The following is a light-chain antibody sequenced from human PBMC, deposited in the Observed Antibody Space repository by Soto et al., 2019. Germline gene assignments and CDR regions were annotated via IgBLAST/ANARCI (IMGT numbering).Light chain of an antibody. CDR2: GAS. J-gene: IGKJ5*01. CDR3: QQYGSSLIP. V-gene: IGKV3-20*01. CDR1: QSVSSNS. Sequence: EIVLTQSPSTLSVSPGERATLSCRASQSVSSNSLAWYHQKPGQPPRLLMYGASSRATGIPDRFSGSGSGTDSTLTISRLEPEDFAMYYCQQYGSSLIPFGQGARLAIK.